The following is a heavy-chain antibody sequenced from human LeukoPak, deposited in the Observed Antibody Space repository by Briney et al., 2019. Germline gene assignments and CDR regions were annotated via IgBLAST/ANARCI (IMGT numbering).Heavy chain of an antibody. Sequence: SETLSLTCTVSGGSISGYYWSWIRQPPGKGLEWIGYIYYSGSTNYNPSLKSRVTISVDTSKNQFSLKLSSVTAADTAVYYCARAGPSFLRSGNPKYDNWGQGTLVTVSS. CDR1: GGSISGYY. CDR2: IYYSGST. J-gene: IGHJ4*02. V-gene: IGHV4-59*01. D-gene: IGHD3-10*02. CDR3: ARAGPSFLRSGNPKYDN.